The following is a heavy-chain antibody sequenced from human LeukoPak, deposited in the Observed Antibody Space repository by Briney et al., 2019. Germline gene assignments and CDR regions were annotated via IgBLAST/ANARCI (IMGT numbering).Heavy chain of an antibody. Sequence: PSETLSLTCTVSGGSISSSSYYWGWIRQPPGKGLEWIGSIYYSGSTYYNPSLKSRVTISVDTSKNQFSLKLSSVTAADTAVYYCARLIAAAGPTPDYWGQGTLVTVSS. V-gene: IGHV4-39*01. D-gene: IGHD6-13*01. CDR1: GGSISSSSYY. CDR2: IYYSGST. J-gene: IGHJ4*02. CDR3: ARLIAAAGPTPDY.